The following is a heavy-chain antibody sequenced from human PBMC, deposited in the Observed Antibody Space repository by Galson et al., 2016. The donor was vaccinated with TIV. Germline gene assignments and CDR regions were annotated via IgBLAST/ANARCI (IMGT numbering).Heavy chain of an antibody. Sequence: SVKVSCKASGDTFSLYALGWVRQAPGQGLEWMGGLSPIFGTPNYAQKFQGRITITTDESTSTGHMELTSLTSEDTAVYFCARRGGYTCGWSYCDYWGQGPLVTVSS. J-gene: IGHJ4*02. CDR3: ARRGGYTCGWSYCDY. CDR2: LSPIFGTP. CDR1: GDTFSLYA. V-gene: IGHV1-69*05. D-gene: IGHD6-19*01.